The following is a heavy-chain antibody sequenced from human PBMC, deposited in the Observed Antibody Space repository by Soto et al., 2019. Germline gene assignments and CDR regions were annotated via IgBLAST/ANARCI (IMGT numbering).Heavy chain of an antibody. CDR2: ISWNSGSI. D-gene: IGHD6-13*01. V-gene: IGHV3-9*01. CDR1: GFTFDDYA. CDR3: AKVSSSWLFDY. J-gene: IGHJ4*02. Sequence: GGSVRLSCAASGFTFDDYAMHWVRQAPGKGLEWVSGISWNSGSIGYADPVKGRFTISRDNAKNSLYLQMNSLRAEDTALYYCAKVSSSWLFDYWGQGTLVTVSS.